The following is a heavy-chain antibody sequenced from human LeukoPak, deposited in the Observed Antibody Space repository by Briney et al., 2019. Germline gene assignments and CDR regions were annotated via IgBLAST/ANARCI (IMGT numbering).Heavy chain of an antibody. D-gene: IGHD1-1*01. V-gene: IGHV1-46*01. Sequence: GASVKVSCKASGYTFTTYYMHWVRQAPGQGLEWMGIINPSGGSTAYAQKFQGRVTMTSDTSTSTIYMELSSLRSDDTAAYYCARTTGSIDYWGQGTLVTVSS. CDR2: INPSGGST. CDR1: GYTFTTYY. CDR3: ARTTGSIDY. J-gene: IGHJ4*02.